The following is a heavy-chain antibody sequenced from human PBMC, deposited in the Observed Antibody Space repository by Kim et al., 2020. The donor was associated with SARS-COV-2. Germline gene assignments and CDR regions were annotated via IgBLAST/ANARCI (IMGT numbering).Heavy chain of an antibody. J-gene: IGHJ4*02. D-gene: IGHD3-22*01. CDR1: GFTFSSYA. CDR2: ISGSGGST. Sequence: GGSLRLSCAASGFTFSSYAMSWVCQAPGKGLEWVSAISGSGGSTYYADSVKGRFTISRDNSKNTLYLQMNSLRAEDTAVYYCAKDRFITMIVDWGQGTLVTVSS. CDR3: AKDRFITMIVD. V-gene: IGHV3-23*01.